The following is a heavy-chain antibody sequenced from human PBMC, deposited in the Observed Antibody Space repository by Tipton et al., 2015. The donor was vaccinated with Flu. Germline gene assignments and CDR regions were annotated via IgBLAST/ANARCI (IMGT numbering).Heavy chain of an antibody. CDR2: IYRGGNT. Sequence: VQLVQSGGGLIQPGGSLRLSCATSGFTVSSNHMSWVRQAPGKRPECVSVIYRGGNTYYADSVKGRFTISRDNSKDTLHLQMNSLRAEDTAVYYCARVGSRLNSYGMDVWGQGTTVTVSS. CDR1: GFTVSSNH. V-gene: IGHV3-53*01. J-gene: IGHJ6*02. D-gene: IGHD2-15*01. CDR3: ARVGSRLNSYGMDV.